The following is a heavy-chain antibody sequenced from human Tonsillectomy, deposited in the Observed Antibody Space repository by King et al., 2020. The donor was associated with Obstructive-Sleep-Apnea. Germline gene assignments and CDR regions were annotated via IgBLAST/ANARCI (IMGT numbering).Heavy chain of an antibody. Sequence: QLQESGPGLVKPSETLSLTCTVSGDSIRNYFWSWIRQPPGKGLEWIGYIYYSGTTNYNPSLKSRVSMSLDTSKNQFSLKVNSVTAADTAVYYCARRRWDLQAYGVDVWGQGTTVTVSS. CDR3: ARRRWDLQAYGVDV. J-gene: IGHJ6*02. CDR2: IYYSGTT. D-gene: IGHD1-26*01. CDR1: GDSIRNYF. V-gene: IGHV4-59*08.